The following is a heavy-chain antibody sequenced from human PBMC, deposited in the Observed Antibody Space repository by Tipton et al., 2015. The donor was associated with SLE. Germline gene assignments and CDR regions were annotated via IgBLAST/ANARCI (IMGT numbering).Heavy chain of an antibody. V-gene: IGHV4-61*01. CDR1: GYSISSGYY. J-gene: IGHJ3*02. D-gene: IGHD1-26*01. CDR2: IYYSGST. CDR3: ARLSGVRYAFDI. Sequence: TLSLTCTVSGYSISSGYYWGWIRQPPGKGLEWIGYIYYSGSTNYNPSLKSRVTISVDTSKNQFSLKLSSVTAADTAVYYCARLSGVRYAFDIWGQGTMVTVSS.